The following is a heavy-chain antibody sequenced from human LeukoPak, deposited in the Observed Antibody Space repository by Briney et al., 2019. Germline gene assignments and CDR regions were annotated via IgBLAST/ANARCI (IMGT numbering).Heavy chain of an antibody. CDR3: ARKAAGLYYFDY. Sequence: SETPSLTCTVSGYSISSGYYWGWIRQPPGKGLEWIGSIYHSGSTYYNPSLKSRVTISVDTSKNQFSLKLSSVTAADTAVYYCARKAAGLYYFDYWGQGTLVTVSS. V-gene: IGHV4-38-2*02. J-gene: IGHJ4*02. CDR2: IYHSGST. CDR1: GYSISSGYY. D-gene: IGHD6-13*01.